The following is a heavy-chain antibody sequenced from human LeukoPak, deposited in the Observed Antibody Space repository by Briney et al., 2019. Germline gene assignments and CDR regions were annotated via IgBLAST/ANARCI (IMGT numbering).Heavy chain of an antibody. D-gene: IGHD3-10*01. CDR1: GFTFSTYC. CDR2: IWYDGSNK. CDR3: AREHYSGSGTHQGY. V-gene: IGHV3-33*01. J-gene: IGHJ4*02. Sequence: GGSLRLSCTASGFTFSTYCMHWVRQAPGKGLEWVAVIWYDGSNKYYADSVKGRFTISRDNSKNTLYLQMNSLRAEDTAVYYCAREHYSGSGTHQGYWGQGTLATVSS.